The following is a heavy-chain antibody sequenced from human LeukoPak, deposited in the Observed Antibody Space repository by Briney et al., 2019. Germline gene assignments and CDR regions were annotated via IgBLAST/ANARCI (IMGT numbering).Heavy chain of an antibody. Sequence: ASVKVSCKASGYTFTGYYMHWVRQAPGQGLEWMGWINPNSGGTNYAQKFQGRVTMTSDTSISTAYMELSRLRFDDTAVYYCARPRDYGDYDAFDIWGQGTMVTVSS. V-gene: IGHV1-2*02. CDR2: INPNSGGT. CDR1: GYTFTGYY. CDR3: ARPRDYGDYDAFDI. J-gene: IGHJ3*02. D-gene: IGHD4-17*01.